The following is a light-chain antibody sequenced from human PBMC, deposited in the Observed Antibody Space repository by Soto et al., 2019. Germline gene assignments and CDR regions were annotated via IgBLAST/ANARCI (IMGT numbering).Light chain of an antibody. Sequence: DIQQTQSLSSLSAAVRDRVTISCRASQSISTYLNWYQQKPGKAPKLLIYAASSLQSGVASRFSGSGSGTDFTLTISSLQPEDFATYSCQQSYSTLTFGGGTKV. J-gene: IGKJ4*01. V-gene: IGKV1-39*01. CDR3: QQSYSTLT. CDR2: AAS. CDR1: QSISTY.